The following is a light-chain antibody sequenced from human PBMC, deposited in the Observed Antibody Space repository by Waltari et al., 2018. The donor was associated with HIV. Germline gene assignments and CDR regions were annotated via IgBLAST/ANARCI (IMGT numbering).Light chain of an antibody. CDR3: QKYNSAPQT. J-gene: IGKJ1*01. Sequence: DIRMTQSPSSLSASVGDRVTITCRASQAISNYLAWYQKKPGKVPKLLIYAASTLQTGVPFRFSGTGSGTDFTPTISSLQPEDVATYYCQKYNSAPQTFGQGTKVEIK. CDR1: QAISNY. V-gene: IGKV1-27*01. CDR2: AAS.